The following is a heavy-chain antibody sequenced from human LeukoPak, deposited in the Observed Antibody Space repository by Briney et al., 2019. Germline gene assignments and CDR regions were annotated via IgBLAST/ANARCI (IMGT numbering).Heavy chain of an antibody. CDR2: IYSDNT. CDR3: ARRAGAYSHPYDY. Sequence: PGGSLRLSCAASRFTFSSYGMHWVRQAPGKGLEWVSFIYSDNTHYSDSAKGRFTISRDNSKNTLYLQMNSLRAEDTAVYYCARRAGAYSHPYDYWGQGTLVTVSS. J-gene: IGHJ4*02. CDR1: RFTFSSYG. D-gene: IGHD4/OR15-4a*01. V-gene: IGHV3-NL1*01.